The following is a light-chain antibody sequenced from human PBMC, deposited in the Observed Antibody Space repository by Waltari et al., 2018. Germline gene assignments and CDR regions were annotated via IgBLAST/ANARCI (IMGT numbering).Light chain of an antibody. V-gene: IGKV2-30*02. CDR2: KVS. CDR3: MQGTHWPRT. J-gene: IGKJ1*01. Sequence: DVVMTQSPLSLPVTLGQTASISCKSSQRLVHSDGNTYLNWFHQRPGQSPRRLIYKVSNRDSGVPDRFSGSGSGTDFTLKISRVEAVDVGVYYCMQGTHWPRTFGQGTKVEIK. CDR1: QRLVHSDGNTY.